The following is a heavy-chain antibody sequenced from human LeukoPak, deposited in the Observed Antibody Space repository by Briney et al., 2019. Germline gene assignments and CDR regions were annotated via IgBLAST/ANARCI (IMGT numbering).Heavy chain of an antibody. CDR1: GYTFSSYW. CDR3: ARDRPAARSDY. V-gene: IGHV3-7*01. Sequence: GGSLRLSCAASGYTFSSYWMSWVRQAPGKGLEWVANINQDGSEKYYVDSVKGRFTISRDNAKNSLYLQMNSLRAEDTAVYYCARDRPAARSDYWGQGTLVTVSS. J-gene: IGHJ4*02. CDR2: INQDGSEK. D-gene: IGHD6-6*01.